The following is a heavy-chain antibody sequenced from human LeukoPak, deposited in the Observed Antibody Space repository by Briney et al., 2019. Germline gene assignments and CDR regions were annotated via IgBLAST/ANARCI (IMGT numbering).Heavy chain of an antibody. Sequence: PGGSLRLSCAASVYTFRRYAMRWARQAPGKGLEWVSAISGSGGSTYYADSVKGRFTISRDNSKNTLYLQMNSLRAEDTAVYYRSNRSVQLLHYYYYYYMDVWGKGTTVTVSS. CDR1: VYTFRRYA. J-gene: IGHJ6*03. D-gene: IGHD2-2*01. V-gene: IGHV3-23*01. CDR3: SNRSVQLLHYYYYYYMDV. CDR2: ISGSGGST.